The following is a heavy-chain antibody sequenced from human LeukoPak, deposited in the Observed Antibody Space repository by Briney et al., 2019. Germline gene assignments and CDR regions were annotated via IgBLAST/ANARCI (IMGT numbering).Heavy chain of an antibody. CDR1: LGSFRGYN. J-gene: IGHJ6*02. V-gene: IGHV4-34*01. D-gene: IGHD6-13*01. Sequence: SGTLSLTRAFCLGSFRGYNWRSLRPPPGKGVAGIGDSNHSGSNKYNPSLQCRVSISVDTSKNQFSLKLSSVTDADTAVYYCARETTSSWYDLYYYCGRDVWGQGTTVTVSS. CDR2: SNHSGSN. CDR3: ARETTSSWYDLYYYCGRDV.